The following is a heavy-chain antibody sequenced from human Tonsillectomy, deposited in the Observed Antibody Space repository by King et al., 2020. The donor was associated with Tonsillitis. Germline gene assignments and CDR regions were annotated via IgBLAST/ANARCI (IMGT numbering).Heavy chain of an antibody. D-gene: IGHD3-10*01. CDR3: AKNIRKWELLRHAFDI. Sequence: VQLVESGGGLVQPGRSLRLSCAASGFIFNDYVIHWVRQPPGKGLEWVSGIDWNGGTLGYADSVKGRFTISRDNAKNSLYLQMNSLRAEDTALYYCAKNIRKWELLRHAFDIWGPRDNGHRLF. J-gene: IGHJ3*02. CDR1: GFIFNDYV. V-gene: IGHV3-9*01. CDR2: IDWNGGTL.